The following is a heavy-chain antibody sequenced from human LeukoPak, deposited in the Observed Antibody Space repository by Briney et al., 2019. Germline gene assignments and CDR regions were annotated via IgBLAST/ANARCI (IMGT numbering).Heavy chain of an antibody. D-gene: IGHD6-13*01. CDR3: ARPRTPYGSTSPFDY. V-gene: IGHV5-51*01. CDR2: IYPGDSDT. J-gene: IGHJ4*02. Sequence: GESLKISCKGSGYSFTSYWIGWVRQMPGKGLEWMGIIYPGDSDTRYSPSFQGQVTISADKSISTAYLQWSSLKASDTAMYYCARPRTPYGSTSPFDYWGQGTLVTVSS. CDR1: GYSFTSYW.